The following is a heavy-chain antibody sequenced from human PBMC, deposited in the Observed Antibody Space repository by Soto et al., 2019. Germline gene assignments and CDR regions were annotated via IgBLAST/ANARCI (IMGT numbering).Heavy chain of an antibody. J-gene: IGHJ2*01. V-gene: IGHV1-69*12. D-gene: IGHD5-18*01. CDR1: GGTLSSYA. CDR3: ASHDSTGYLYWYSDL. Sequence: QVQLVQSGAEVKKPGSSVKVSCKASGGTLSSYAISWVRQAPGQGLEWMGGITFSGTTNYAQKFQGTVTITADESTNTAYMELSSLSSGASAVYYCASHDSTGYLYWYSDLWGRGTLVTVSS. CDR2: ITFSGTT.